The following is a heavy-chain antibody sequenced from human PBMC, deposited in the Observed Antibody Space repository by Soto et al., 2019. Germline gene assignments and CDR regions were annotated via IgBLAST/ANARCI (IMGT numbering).Heavy chain of an antibody. CDR3: ARDPVGTTYFHY. Sequence: QVQLQESGPGLVKPSGTLSLTCGVSGGSISSSNWWSWLRQPPGKGLEWIGEIYHSGSTNYNSSLQSRVTISIDQSKNQFSLKLSSVTAADTAVYYCARDPVGTTYFHYWGQGTLVTVSS. V-gene: IGHV4-4*02. CDR2: IYHSGST. D-gene: IGHD1-26*01. J-gene: IGHJ4*02. CDR1: GGSISSSNW.